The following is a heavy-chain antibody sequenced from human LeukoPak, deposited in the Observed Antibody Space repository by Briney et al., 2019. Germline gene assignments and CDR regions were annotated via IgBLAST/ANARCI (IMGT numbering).Heavy chain of an antibody. V-gene: IGHV3-15*01. CDR1: GFTFRNAW. CDR3: ATNRGSLWSGCAVIDY. D-gene: IGHD3-3*01. J-gene: IGHJ4*02. CDR2: IKSKTDGGTT. Sequence: GGSLRLSCAASGFTFRNAWMSWVRQAPGKGLEWVGRIKSKTDGGTTDYAAPVKGRFTISRDDSKNTLYLQMNSLKTEDTAVYYCATNRGSLWSGCAVIDYWGQGTLVTVSS.